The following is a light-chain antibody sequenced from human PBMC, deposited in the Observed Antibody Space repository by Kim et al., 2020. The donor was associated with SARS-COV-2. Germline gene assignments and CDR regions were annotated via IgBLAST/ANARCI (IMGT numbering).Light chain of an antibody. J-gene: IGLJ3*02. V-gene: IGLV2-14*01. Sequence: QSVVTQPASVSGSPGQSITISCTGTSSDVGAYNYVSWYQQHPGKAPKLIIYDVSKRPSGVSNRFSGSKSGNTASLTISGLQAEDEADYYCSSYTTSRTWVFGGGTKVTVL. CDR3: SSYTTSRTWV. CDR1: SSDVGAYNY. CDR2: DVS.